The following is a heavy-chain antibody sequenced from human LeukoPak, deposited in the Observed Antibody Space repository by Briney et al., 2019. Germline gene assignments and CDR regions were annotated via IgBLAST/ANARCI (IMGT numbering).Heavy chain of an antibody. D-gene: IGHD3-16*01. V-gene: IGHV3-23*01. J-gene: IGHJ6*02. CDR1: GFTFSSYG. CDR3: AKFGGYDYYYYGMDV. CDR2: ISGSGGST. Sequence: RGSLRLSCAASGFTFSSYGMSWVRQAPGKGLEWVSAISGSGGSTYYADSVKGRFTISRDNSKNTLYLQMNSLRAEDTAVYYCAKFGGYDYYYYGMDVWGQGTTVTVSS.